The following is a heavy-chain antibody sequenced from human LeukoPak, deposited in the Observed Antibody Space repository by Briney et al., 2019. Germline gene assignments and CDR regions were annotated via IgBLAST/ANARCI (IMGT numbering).Heavy chain of an antibody. Sequence: SETLSLTCTVSGGSLSSSSYYWVWLPQPPGTGLEWLGEINDSGSTNYNPSLKSRVPISVDTSKNQLSLKLSSVTAADTAVYYCAREANAVTTRGFDPWGQGTRVTVAS. V-gene: IGHV4-39*07. CDR2: INDSGST. J-gene: IGHJ5*02. CDR1: GGSLSSSSYY. D-gene: IGHD4-17*01. CDR3: AREANAVTTRGFDP.